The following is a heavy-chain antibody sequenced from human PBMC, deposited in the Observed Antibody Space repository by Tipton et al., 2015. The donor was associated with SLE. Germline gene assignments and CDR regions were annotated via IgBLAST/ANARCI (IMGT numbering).Heavy chain of an antibody. CDR1: GFTFSSYG. V-gene: IGHV3-30*02. Sequence: GSLRLSCAASGFTFSSYGMHWVRQAPGKGLEWVAFIRYDGSNKYYADSVKGRFTISRDNSKNTLYLQMNSLRAEDTAVYYCAKDLPPQAAADHWGQGTLVTVSS. D-gene: IGHD6-13*01. J-gene: IGHJ4*02. CDR3: AKDLPPQAAADH. CDR2: IRYDGSNK.